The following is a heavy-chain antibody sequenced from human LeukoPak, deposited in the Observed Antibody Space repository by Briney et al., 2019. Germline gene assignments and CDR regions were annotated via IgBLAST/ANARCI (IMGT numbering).Heavy chain of an antibody. V-gene: IGHV3-30*18. J-gene: IGHJ3*02. CDR3: AKEERITIFGVVTRFHAFDI. Sequence: GGSLRLSCAASGFTFSSYAMSWVRQAPGKGLEWVAVISYDGSNKYYADSVKGRFTISRDNSKNTLYLQMNSLRAEGTAVYYCAKEERITIFGVVTRFHAFDIWGQGTMVTVSS. D-gene: IGHD3-3*01. CDR2: ISYDGSNK. CDR1: GFTFSSYA.